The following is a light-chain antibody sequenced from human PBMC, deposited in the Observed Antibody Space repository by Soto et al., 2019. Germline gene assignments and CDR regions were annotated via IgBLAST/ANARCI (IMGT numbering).Light chain of an antibody. CDR3: QRHDGA. CDR1: QSINNW. Sequence: DIQMTQSPSTLSACVGDRVTITCRASQSINNWLAWYQKKPGKAPKLLIHDASSLESGVPSSFSGSGSGTEFTLTISSLQPDDFATYYCQRHDGAFGQGTKVEIK. V-gene: IGKV1-5*01. J-gene: IGKJ1*01. CDR2: DAS.